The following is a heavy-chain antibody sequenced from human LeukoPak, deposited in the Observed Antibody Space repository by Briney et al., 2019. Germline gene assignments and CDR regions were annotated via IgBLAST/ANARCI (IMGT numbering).Heavy chain of an antibody. CDR1: GFTFSSYA. CDR2: ISYDGSNK. J-gene: IGHJ6*02. CDR3: ARDRMGAGDYVPYYYYGMDV. V-gene: IGHV3-30-3*01. Sequence: GGSLRLSCAASGFTFSSYAMHWVRQAPGKGLEWVAVISYDGSNKYYADSVKGRFTISRDNSKNTLYQQMNSLRAEDTAVYYCARDRMGAGDYVPYYYYGMDVWGQGTTVTVSS. D-gene: IGHD4-17*01.